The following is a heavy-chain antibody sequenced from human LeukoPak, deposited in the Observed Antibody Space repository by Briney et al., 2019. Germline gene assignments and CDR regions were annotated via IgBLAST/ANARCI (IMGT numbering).Heavy chain of an antibody. CDR3: AGSREATAGPFDY. CDR1: GYTFTDYY. V-gene: IGHV1-2*02. J-gene: IGHJ4*02. Sequence: ASVKVSCKASGYTFTDYYMHWVRQAPGQGLEWMGWINPNSGGTNSAQRFQGRVTMARDTSISTAYMELSRLRSDDTAVYHCAGSREATAGPFDYWGQGTLVTVSS. D-gene: IGHD6-13*01. CDR2: INPNSGGT.